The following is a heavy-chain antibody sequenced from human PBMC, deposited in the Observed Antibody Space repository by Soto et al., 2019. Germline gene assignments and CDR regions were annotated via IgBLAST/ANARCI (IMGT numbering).Heavy chain of an antibody. CDR1: GYPFTSYA. CDR2: INAGNGNT. V-gene: IGHV1-3*01. D-gene: IGHD2-15*01. J-gene: IGHJ5*02. CDR3: AIVPLLPNVRGVSWFDP. Sequence: SVKVSCKASGYPFTSYAMHWVRQAPGQRLEWMGWINAGNGNTKYSQKFQGRVTITRDTSASTAYMELSSLRSEDTAVYYCAIVPLLPNVRGVSWFDPWGQGTLVTVSS.